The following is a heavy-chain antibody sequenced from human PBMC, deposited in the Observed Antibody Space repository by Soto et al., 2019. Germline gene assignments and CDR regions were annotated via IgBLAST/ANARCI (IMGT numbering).Heavy chain of an antibody. Sequence: GSLRLSCAASGFTFSSYGMHWVRQAPGKGLEWVAVIWYDGSNKYYADSVKGRFTISRDNAKNTLYLQMNRLRAEDTAVYYCARDFPRFLGWLPPATYYYYYGMDVWGQGTTVTVS. CDR2: IWYDGSNK. J-gene: IGHJ6*02. D-gene: IGHD3-3*01. V-gene: IGHV3-33*01. CDR1: GFTFSSYG. CDR3: ARDFPRFLGWLPPATYYYYYGMDV.